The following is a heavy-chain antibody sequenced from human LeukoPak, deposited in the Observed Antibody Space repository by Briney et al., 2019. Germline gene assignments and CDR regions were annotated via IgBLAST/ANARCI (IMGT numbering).Heavy chain of an antibody. CDR1: GFTFSSYA. D-gene: IGHD5-18*01. CDR2: ISYDGSNK. V-gene: IGHV3-30-3*01. CDR3: ARGPGQLWFFDY. Sequence: GRFLRLSCAASGFTFSSYAMHWVRQAPGKGLEWVAVISYDGSNKYYADSVKGRFTISRDNSKNTLYLQMNSLRAEDTAVYYCARGPGQLWFFDYWGQGTLVTVSS. J-gene: IGHJ4*02.